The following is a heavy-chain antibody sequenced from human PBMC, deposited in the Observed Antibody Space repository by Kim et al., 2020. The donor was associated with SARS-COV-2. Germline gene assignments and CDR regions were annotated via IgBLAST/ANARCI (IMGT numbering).Heavy chain of an antibody. D-gene: IGHD3-3*01. CDR1: GGSISSSNW. CDR3: ARETGSDFWSGYYAPGYYYMDV. V-gene: IGHV4-4*02. J-gene: IGHJ6*03. CDR2: IYHSGST. Sequence: SETLSLTCAVSGGSISSSNWWSWVRQPPGKGLEWIGEIYHSGSTNYNPSLKSRVTISVDKSKNQFSLKLSSVTAADTAVYYCARETGSDFWSGYYAPGYYYMDVWGKGTTVTVSS.